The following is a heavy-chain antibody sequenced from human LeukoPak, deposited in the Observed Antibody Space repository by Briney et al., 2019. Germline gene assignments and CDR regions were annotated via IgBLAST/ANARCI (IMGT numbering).Heavy chain of an antibody. CDR2: INPSGGST. V-gene: IGHV1-46*01. Sequence: ASVNVSCTASGYTFTNYYIHWVRQAPGQGLEWMGVINPSGGSTTYAQKFQGRVTMTRDTSTSTVYMELSSLRSEDTVVYYCARGRAVGASMLDYWGQGTLVTVSS. CDR1: GYTFTNYY. CDR3: ARGRAVGASMLDY. D-gene: IGHD1-26*01. J-gene: IGHJ4*02.